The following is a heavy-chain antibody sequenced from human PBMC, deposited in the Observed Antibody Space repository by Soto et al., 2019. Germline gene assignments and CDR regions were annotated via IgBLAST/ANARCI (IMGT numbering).Heavy chain of an antibody. V-gene: IGHV1-69*13. CDR2: IIPIFGTA. J-gene: IGHJ6*02. Sequence: SVKVSCKASGGTFSSYAISWVRQAPGQGLEWMGGIIPIFGTANYAQRLQGRITITADESTSTAYMELSSLRSEDTAIYFCARDRVMRGNSYYYGMDVWGQGTTVTVSS. D-gene: IGHD2-21*01. CDR3: ARDRVMRGNSYYYGMDV. CDR1: GGTFSSYA.